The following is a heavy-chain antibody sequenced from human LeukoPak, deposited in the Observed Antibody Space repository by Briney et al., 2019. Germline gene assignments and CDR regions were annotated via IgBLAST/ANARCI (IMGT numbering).Heavy chain of an antibody. V-gene: IGHV3-21*01. CDR2: ISSSSRYI. J-gene: IGHJ4*02. CDR3: ARVLSLYHYGPGRDY. D-gene: IGHD3-10*01. Sequence: PGGSLRLSCAASGFNFSSYSMNWLRQAPGKGLAWVSSISSSSRYIYYADSVKGRFTISRDNAKNSLYLQMNSLRAEATAVYYCARVLSLYHYGPGRDYWGQGTLVTVSS. CDR1: GFNFSSYS.